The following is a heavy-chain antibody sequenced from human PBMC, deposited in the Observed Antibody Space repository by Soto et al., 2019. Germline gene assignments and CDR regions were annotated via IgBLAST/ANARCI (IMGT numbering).Heavy chain of an antibody. Sequence: EVQLLESGGGLVEPGGSLRLSCAASGFTFSSYTMSWVRQAPGKGLEWVATMSGSGSSKYSADSVKGRFTISRDNSKNTNYLQMNCVRVEEMAIYNGASAWGIGYWGQGTLVTVS. CDR2: MSGSGSSK. J-gene: IGHJ4*02. CDR3: ASAWGIGY. V-gene: IGHV3-23*01. D-gene: IGHD7-27*01. CDR1: GFTFSSYT.